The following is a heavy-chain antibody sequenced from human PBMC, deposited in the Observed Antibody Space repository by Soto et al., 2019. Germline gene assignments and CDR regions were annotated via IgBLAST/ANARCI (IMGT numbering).Heavy chain of an antibody. CDR3: ASLKGGRADQIGFYYYYGIDV. V-gene: IGHV4-59*01. D-gene: IGHD3-16*01. Sequence: SETLSLTCTVSGGSITSYYWSWIRQPPGEGLEWIGCIYYSGSTNYNPSLKSRVTISVDTSKNQFSLKLSSVTAADTAVYYRASLKGGRADQIGFYYYYGIDVWGQGTTVT. CDR2: IYYSGST. CDR1: GGSITSYY. J-gene: IGHJ6*02.